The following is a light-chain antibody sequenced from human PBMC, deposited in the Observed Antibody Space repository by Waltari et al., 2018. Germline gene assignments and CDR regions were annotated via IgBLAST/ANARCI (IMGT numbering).Light chain of an antibody. J-gene: IGKJ1*01. CDR2: AAC. CDR1: QSISTY. V-gene: IGKV1-39*01. CDR3: QQSYISPWT. Sequence: DIQMTQSPSSLSASVGDRVTIPCRASQSISTYLNWYQQKAGNAHNFLIYAACKLQSGVPSRFSGSGSVTNFTLTISSLQPEDFATYYCQQSYISPWTFGQGTKVDIK.